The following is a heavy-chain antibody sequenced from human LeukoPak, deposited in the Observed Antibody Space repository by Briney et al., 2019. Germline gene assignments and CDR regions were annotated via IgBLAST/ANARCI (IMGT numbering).Heavy chain of an antibody. CDR2: ISSSGSTI. CDR1: GFTFSDYY. Sequence: PGGSLRLSCAASGFTFSDYYMSWIRQAPGKGLEWVSYISSSGSTIYYADSVKGRFTISRDNSKNTLYLQMNSLRAEDTAVYYCARDSYDQSSDAFDIWGQGTMVTVSS. V-gene: IGHV3-11*04. J-gene: IGHJ3*02. CDR3: ARDSYDQSSDAFDI. D-gene: IGHD3-22*01.